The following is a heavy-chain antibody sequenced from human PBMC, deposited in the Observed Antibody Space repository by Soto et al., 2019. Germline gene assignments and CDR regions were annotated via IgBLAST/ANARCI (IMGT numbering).Heavy chain of an antibody. CDR1: GFTFSSHE. CDR2: ISSSGSPI. V-gene: IGHV3-48*03. CDR3: VRSWGVYCSSTRCYSPWLDP. J-gene: IGHJ5*02. Sequence: EVQLVESGGGLVQPGGSLRLSCVASGFTFSSHEMNWVRQAPGKGLEWVSYISSSGSPIDYADSVRGRFTISRDNAKNLVILQMSSLRVEDTAVYYCVRSWGVYCSSTRCYSPWLDPWGQGTLVTVSS. D-gene: IGHD2-2*02.